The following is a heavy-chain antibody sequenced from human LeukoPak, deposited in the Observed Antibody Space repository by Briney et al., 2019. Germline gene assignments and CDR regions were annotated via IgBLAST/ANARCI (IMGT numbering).Heavy chain of an antibody. J-gene: IGHJ4*02. CDR3: ARDTASSGYFF. Sequence: TGGSLRLSCAASGFRFDSYSMNWVRQAPGKGLEWVSYISSSSGTISYADSVKGRFTISRDNAENSVYLQMNSLRDDDTGVYYCARDTASSGYFFGGQGTLVTVSS. D-gene: IGHD3-22*01. V-gene: IGHV3-48*02. CDR1: GFRFDSYS. CDR2: ISSSSGTI.